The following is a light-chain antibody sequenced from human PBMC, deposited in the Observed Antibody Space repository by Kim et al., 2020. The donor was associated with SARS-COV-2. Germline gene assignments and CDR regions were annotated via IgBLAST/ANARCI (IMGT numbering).Light chain of an antibody. CDR2: DAS. V-gene: IGKV1-27*01. Sequence: ASVGYRVTSTCRSCQGFSSNVAWYQQKPGDVPKLLIYDASALLSGVPSRFSGSGSGTDFTLTISSLQPEDVATYYCQKYNGAPWTFGQGTKVDIK. CDR1: QGFSSN. J-gene: IGKJ1*01. CDR3: QKYNGAPWT.